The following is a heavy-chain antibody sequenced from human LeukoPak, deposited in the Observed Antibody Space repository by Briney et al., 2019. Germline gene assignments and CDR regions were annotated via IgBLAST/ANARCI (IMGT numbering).Heavy chain of an antibody. CDR3: ARPASSGYVGDDY. D-gene: IGHD3-22*01. CDR1: GYTFTSYD. V-gene: IGHV1-8*01. J-gene: IGHJ4*02. CDR2: MNPNSGNT. Sequence: RASVKLSCKASGYTFTSYDINWVRQATGQGLEWMGWMNPNSGNTGYAQKFQGRVTMTRNTSISTAYMELSSLRSEDTAVYYCARPASSGYVGDDYWGQGTLVTVSS.